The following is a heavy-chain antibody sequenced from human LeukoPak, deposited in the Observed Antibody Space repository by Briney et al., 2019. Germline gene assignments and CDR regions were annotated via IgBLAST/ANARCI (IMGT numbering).Heavy chain of an antibody. D-gene: IGHD5-24*01. Sequence: GGSLRLSCAASGFPFSTYAMSWVRQAPGMRLEWVSGINWKTGNGIYADSVKGRFTISRDNAKNSLYLQMSSLRAEDTALYYCTRRAARWQFDLWGRGTLLTVSS. J-gene: IGHJ2*01. CDR2: INWKTGNG. V-gene: IGHV3-20*04. CDR3: TRRAARWQFDL. CDR1: GFPFSTYA.